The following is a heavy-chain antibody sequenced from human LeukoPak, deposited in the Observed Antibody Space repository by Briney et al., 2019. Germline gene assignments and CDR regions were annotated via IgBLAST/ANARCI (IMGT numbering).Heavy chain of an antibody. Sequence: GGSLRLSCAASGFTFDDYAMHWVRQAPGKGLEWVSGISWKSDRIGYADSVKGRFTTSRDNAKNSLYLQMNSLRVEDTAVYYCARDLIGIDYWGQGTLVTVSP. J-gene: IGHJ4*02. CDR1: GFTFDDYA. CDR3: ARDLIGIDY. CDR2: ISWKSDRI. V-gene: IGHV3-9*01.